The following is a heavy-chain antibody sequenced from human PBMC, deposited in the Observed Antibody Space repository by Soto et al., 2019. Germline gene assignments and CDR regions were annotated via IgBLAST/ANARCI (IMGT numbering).Heavy chain of an antibody. V-gene: IGHV6-1*01. CDR2: TYYRSKWYY. D-gene: IGHD1-26*01. J-gene: IGHJ4*01. CDR3: ARGEQYSGRIFDY. CDR1: GDSVSSNSAG. Sequence: QTLSLTCAITGDSVSSNSAGWSWVRQSPSRGLEWLGRTYYRSKWYYEYAVSVRGRITINPDTSKNQYSLQLNSVTPEDTAVYFCARGEQYSGRIFDYWGQGTLVTVSS.